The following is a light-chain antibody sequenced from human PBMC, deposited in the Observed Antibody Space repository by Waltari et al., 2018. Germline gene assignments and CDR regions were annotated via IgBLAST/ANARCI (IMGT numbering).Light chain of an antibody. Sequence: QSALTQPASVSGSPGQSITISCTGPRNNVGSYYLVSWYQFRPGEVPKLLIYEVIKRPSGVSDRFSGSKSDNTASLTISRLQAEDEAAYYCCSYAGSAPRLVFGGGTNLTVL. V-gene: IGLV2-23*02. CDR1: RNNVGSYYL. CDR2: EVI. CDR3: CSYAGSAPRLV. J-gene: IGLJ3*02.